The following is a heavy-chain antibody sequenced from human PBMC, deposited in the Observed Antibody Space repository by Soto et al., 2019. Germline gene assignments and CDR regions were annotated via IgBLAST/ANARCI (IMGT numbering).Heavy chain of an antibody. CDR2: ISSIGTNR. J-gene: IGHJ6*02. D-gene: IGHD5-12*01. Sequence: GGSLRLSCAASGFTFSSYSMNWVRQAPGKGLEWVSYISSIGTNRYYAESVEGRFTISRDNAKKSLYLQMNSLRAEDTAVYYCARDREYSPYGLHVWGQGTTVTVSS. CDR3: ARDREYSPYGLHV. CDR1: GFTFSSYS. V-gene: IGHV3-48*04.